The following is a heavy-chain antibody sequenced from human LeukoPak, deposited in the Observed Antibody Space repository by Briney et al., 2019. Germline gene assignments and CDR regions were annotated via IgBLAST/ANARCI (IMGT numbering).Heavy chain of an antibody. V-gene: IGHV4-59*08. D-gene: IGHD6-13*01. J-gene: IGHJ4*02. Sequence: SETLSLTCTVSGGSISSYYWSWIRQPPGKGLEWIGYIYYSGSTNYNPSLKSRVTISVDTSKNQFSLKLSSVTAADTAVYYCARQILAVGASDYWGQGTLVTVSS. CDR3: ARQILAVGASDY. CDR1: GGSISSYY. CDR2: IYYSGST.